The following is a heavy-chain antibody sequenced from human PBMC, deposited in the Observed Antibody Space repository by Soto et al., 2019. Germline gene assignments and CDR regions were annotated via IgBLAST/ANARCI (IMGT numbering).Heavy chain of an antibody. D-gene: IGHD3-3*01. CDR1: GFTFSSYG. CDR3: AKDSTGLRITIFGVVGGMDV. Sequence: EVQLLASGGGLVQPGGSLRLSCAASGFTFSSYGMTWVRQAPGKGLEWVSGISGSGANTYYADSVKGRFTISRDNSKNTLYLQMNSLRAEDTAVYYCAKDSTGLRITIFGVVGGMDVWGQGTTVTASS. J-gene: IGHJ6*02. V-gene: IGHV3-23*01. CDR2: ISGSGANT.